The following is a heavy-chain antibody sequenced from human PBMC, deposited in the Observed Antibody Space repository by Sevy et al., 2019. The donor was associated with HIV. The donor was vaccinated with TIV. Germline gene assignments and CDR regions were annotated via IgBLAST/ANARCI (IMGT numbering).Heavy chain of an antibody. V-gene: IGHV4-34*01. CDR3: ARRMAQDSLFALKLLPAAFYI. CDR2: INHSGST. J-gene: IGHJ3*02. D-gene: IGHD2-15*01. Sequence: SETLSLTCAVYGGSFSGYYWSWIRQPPGKGLEWIGEINHSGSTNYNPSLKSRVTISVDTSKNQFSLKLSSVTAADTAVYYCARRMAQDSLFALKLLPAAFYIWGQGTMVTVSS. CDR1: GGSFSGYY.